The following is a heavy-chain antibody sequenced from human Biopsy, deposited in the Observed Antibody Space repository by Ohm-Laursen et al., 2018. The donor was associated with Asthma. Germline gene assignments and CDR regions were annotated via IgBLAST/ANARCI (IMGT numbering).Heavy chain of an antibody. Sequence: SLRLSCAAAGFTYEMHWVRQAPGKGLEWVAVVSYDGSSIYYADSVKGRFTISRDNSKNTLSLQMNSLTAEDTAVYYCAREGVAGTHIEDWGQGTLVTVSS. V-gene: IGHV3-30-3*01. CDR2: VSYDGSSI. CDR1: GFTYE. D-gene: IGHD6-19*01. CDR3: AREGVAGTHIED. J-gene: IGHJ4*02.